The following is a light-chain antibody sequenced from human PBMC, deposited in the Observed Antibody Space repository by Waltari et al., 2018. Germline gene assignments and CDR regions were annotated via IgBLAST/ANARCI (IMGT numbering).Light chain of an antibody. CDR1: QSVSSN. Sequence: EIVMTQSPATLSVSPGERGTLSCRASQSVSSNLAWYQQKPGQAPRLLIYGASTRATGIPARFSGSGSGTEFTLTISSLQSEDFAVYSCQQYNNWPGTFGQGTKVEIK. J-gene: IGKJ1*01. CDR3: QQYNNWPGT. V-gene: IGKV3-15*01. CDR2: GAS.